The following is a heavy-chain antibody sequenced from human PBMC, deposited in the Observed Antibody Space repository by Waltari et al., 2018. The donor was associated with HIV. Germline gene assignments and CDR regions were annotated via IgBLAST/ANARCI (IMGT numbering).Heavy chain of an antibody. CDR2: IKKDGSEK. CDR1: GFMFTSFW. J-gene: IGHJ4*02. V-gene: IGHV3-7*01. D-gene: IGHD2-2*01. CDR3: ATSRTFDY. Sequence: EVLLVESGGGLVQPGGSLRLSCTASGFMFTSFWMSWVRQGPGKGLEWVANIKKDGSEKYYVDSVKGRFTISRDNAKNSLYLQMNSLRAEDTAMYYCATSRTFDYWGQGTLVTVSS.